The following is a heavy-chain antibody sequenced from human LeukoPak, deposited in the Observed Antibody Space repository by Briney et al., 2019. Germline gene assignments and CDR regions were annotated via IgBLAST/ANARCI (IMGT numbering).Heavy chain of an antibody. V-gene: IGHV3-30*02. Sequence: PGGSLRLSCAASGLTFSRFGMHWVRQAPGKGLEWVTFINYDGSKEYYADSVKGRFTISRDSSKNTLYLQMNSLRAEDTAVYYCAKDEVVPSYYYIDVWGKGTTVTVSS. J-gene: IGHJ6*03. CDR3: AKDEVVPSYYYIDV. CDR1: GLTFSRFG. CDR2: INYDGSKE. D-gene: IGHD2-2*01.